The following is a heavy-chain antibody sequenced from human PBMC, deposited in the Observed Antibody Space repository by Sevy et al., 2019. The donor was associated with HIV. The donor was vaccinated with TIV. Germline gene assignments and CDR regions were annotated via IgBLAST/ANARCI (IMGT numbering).Heavy chain of an antibody. V-gene: IGHV3-23*01. J-gene: IGHJ4*02. Sequence: GGSVRLSCAASGFIFSKFALSWVRQAPGRGLEWVSAVSGNDGSTYYAASVKGRFTISRDISENMLYLQMNSLSAEDTAVYYCAKDFSYGGNSWNFDFWGQGTLVTVSS. CDR3: AKDFSYGGNSWNFDF. CDR1: GFIFSKFA. D-gene: IGHD4-17*01. CDR2: VSGNDGST.